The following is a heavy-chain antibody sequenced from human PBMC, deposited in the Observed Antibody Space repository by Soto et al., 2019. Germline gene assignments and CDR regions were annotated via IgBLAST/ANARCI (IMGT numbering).Heavy chain of an antibody. CDR2: TYYRSKWYN. D-gene: IGHD2-8*01. J-gene: IGHJ3*02. CDR3: ARDLPIPILLMVPGAFDI. Sequence: SQTLSLTCAISGDSVSGSSAAWNWIRRSPSRGLEWLGRTYYRSKWYNDYAVSVKSRITINPDTSKNQFSLQLNSVTPEDTAVYYCARDLPIPILLMVPGAFDIWGQGTMVTVSS. CDR1: GDSVSGSSAA. V-gene: IGHV6-1*01.